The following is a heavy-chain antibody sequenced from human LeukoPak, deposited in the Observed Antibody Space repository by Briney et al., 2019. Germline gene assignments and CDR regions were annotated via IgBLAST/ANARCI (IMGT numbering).Heavy chain of an antibody. D-gene: IGHD3-10*01. V-gene: IGHV3-30*02. CDR3: AKDLGVAGTENSPFDY. CDR1: EFTFSSYG. CDR2: IRYDGSIK. Sequence: PGGSLRLSCAASEFTFSSYGMHWVRQAPGKGLEWVAFIRYDGSIKYYADAVKGRFTISRDNSKNTLYLQMNSLRVEDTAVYYCAKDLGVAGTENSPFDYWGQGTLVTVSS. J-gene: IGHJ4*02.